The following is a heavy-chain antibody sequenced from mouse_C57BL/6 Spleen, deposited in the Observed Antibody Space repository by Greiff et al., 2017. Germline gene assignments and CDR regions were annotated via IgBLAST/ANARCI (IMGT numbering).Heavy chain of an antibody. Sequence: DVHLVESGPGLVKPSQSLSLTCSVTGYSITSGYYWNWIRQFPGNKLEWMGYISYDGSNNYNPSLKNRISITRDTSKNQFFLKLNSVTTEDTATYYCAREVCYYGSSSYFDYWGQGTTLTVSS. D-gene: IGHD1-1*01. V-gene: IGHV3-6*01. CDR2: ISYDGSN. CDR1: GYSITSGYY. CDR3: AREVCYYGSSSYFDY. J-gene: IGHJ2*01.